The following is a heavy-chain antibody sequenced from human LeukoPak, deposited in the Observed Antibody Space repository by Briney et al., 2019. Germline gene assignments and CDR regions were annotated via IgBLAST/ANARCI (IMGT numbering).Heavy chain of an antibody. CDR2: INTNTGNP. V-gene: IGHV7-4-1*02. D-gene: IGHD6-13*01. CDR1: GYTFTSYA. J-gene: IGHJ4*02. Sequence: GASVKVSCKASGYTFTSYAMNWVRQAPGQGLEWMGWINTNTGNPTYAQGFTGRFVFSLDTSVSAAYLQISSLKAEDTAVYYCARDLVMGAGTRVDFDYWGQGTLVTVSS. CDR3: ARDLVMGAGTRVDFDY.